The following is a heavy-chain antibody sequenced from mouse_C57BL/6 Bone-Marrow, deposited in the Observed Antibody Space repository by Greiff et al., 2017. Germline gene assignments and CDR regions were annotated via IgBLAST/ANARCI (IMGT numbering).Heavy chain of an antibody. CDR1: GFTFSDYY. CDR2: INYDGSST. CDR3: ASELYGSSWNFDY. J-gene: IGHJ2*01. V-gene: IGHV5-16*01. Sequence: EVKLVESEGGLVQPGSSMKLSCTASGFTFSDYYMAWVRQVPEKGLEWVANINYDGSSTYYLDSLKSRFIISRDNAKNILYLQMSSLKSEDTATYYCASELYGSSWNFDYWGQGTTLTVSS. D-gene: IGHD1-1*01.